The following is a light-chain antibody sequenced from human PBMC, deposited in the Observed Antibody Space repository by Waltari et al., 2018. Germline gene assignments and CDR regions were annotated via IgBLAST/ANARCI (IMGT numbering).Light chain of an antibody. Sequence: QSVLTQPPSVSGAPGQTVTISCSGSLPTVGATYEVLWYHLLPGKAPKFPIPGDSNRPSGVPDRFSGSKSGTSASLAITGLQAEDEADYYCAAWDDRLRGPLFGGGTKLTVL. CDR2: GDS. J-gene: IGLJ2*01. CDR3: AAWDDRLRGPL. CDR1: LPTVGATYE. V-gene: IGLV1-40*01.